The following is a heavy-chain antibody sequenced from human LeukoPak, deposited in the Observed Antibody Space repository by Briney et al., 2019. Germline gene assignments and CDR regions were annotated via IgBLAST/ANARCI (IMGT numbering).Heavy chain of an antibody. J-gene: IGHJ4*02. V-gene: IGHV1-69*04. CDR2: IIPILGIA. Sequence: SVKVSCKASGGTFSSYAISWVRQAPGQGLEWMGRIIPILGIAYYAQKFQGRVTITADKSTSTAYMELSSLRSEDTAVYYCARDRGYDSSGYSPTGPLFDYWGQGTLVTVSS. CDR3: ARDRGYDSSGYSPTGPLFDY. D-gene: IGHD3-22*01. CDR1: GGTFSSYA.